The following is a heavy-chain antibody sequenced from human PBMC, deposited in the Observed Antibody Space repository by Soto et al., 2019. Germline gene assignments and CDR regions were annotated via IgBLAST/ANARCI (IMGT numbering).Heavy chain of an antibody. CDR1: GFTFSSYA. D-gene: IGHD3-9*01. CDR3: AIGDILTGYPFDY. CDR2: ISDGGGSK. J-gene: IGHJ4*02. Sequence: GGSLRLSCAASGFTFSSYAMHWVRQAPGKGLEWVSVISDGGGSKYYADSVKGRFTISRDNSKNTLYLQMNSLRAEDTAVFYCAIGDILTGYPFDYWGQGTLVTVSS. V-gene: IGHV3-30-3*01.